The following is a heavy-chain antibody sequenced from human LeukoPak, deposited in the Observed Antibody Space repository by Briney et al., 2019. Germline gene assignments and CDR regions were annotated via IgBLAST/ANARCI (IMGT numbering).Heavy chain of an antibody. CDR3: ARDTPGIRYFDWLEAPDY. D-gene: IGHD3-9*01. J-gene: IGHJ4*02. CDR1: GYTFTSYG. CDR2: ISAYNGNT. Sequence: GASVKVSCKASGYTFTSYGISWVRQAPGQGLEWMGWISAYNGNTNYAQKLQGRDTMTTDTSTSTAYMELRSLRSDDTAVYYCARDTPGIRYFDWLEAPDYWGQGTLVTVSS. V-gene: IGHV1-18*04.